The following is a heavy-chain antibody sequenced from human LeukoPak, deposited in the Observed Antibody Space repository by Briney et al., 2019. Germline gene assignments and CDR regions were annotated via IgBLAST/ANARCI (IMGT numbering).Heavy chain of an antibody. CDR1: GYTFTSYD. CDR3: ARFVNRSYYYYYMDV. Sequence: GASVKVSCKASGYTFTSYDINWVRQATGQGLEWMGWMNPNSGNTGYAQKFQGRVTMTRNTSTSTACMELSSLRSEDTAVYYCARFVNRSYYYYYMDVWGKGTTVTVSS. J-gene: IGHJ6*03. D-gene: IGHD6-6*01. V-gene: IGHV1-8*01. CDR2: MNPNSGNT.